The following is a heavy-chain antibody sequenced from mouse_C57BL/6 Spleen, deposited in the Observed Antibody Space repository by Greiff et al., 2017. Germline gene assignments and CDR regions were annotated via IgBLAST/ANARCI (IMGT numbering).Heavy chain of an antibody. Sequence: VQLQQSGPELVKPGASVKISCKASGYSFTDYNMNWVKQSNGKSLEWIGVINPNYGTTSYNQKFNGKATLTVDQSSSTAYMQLNSLTSEDSAVYYCAKFYYYGSSYVAMDYWGQGTSVTVSS. CDR2: INPNYGTT. J-gene: IGHJ4*01. CDR1: GYSFTDYN. D-gene: IGHD1-1*01. V-gene: IGHV1-39*01. CDR3: AKFYYYGSSYVAMDY.